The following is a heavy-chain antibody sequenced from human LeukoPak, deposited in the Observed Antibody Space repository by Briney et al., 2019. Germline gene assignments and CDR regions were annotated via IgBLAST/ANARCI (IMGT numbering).Heavy chain of an antibody. D-gene: IGHD2-21*01. CDR1: GVSISTSAYY. Sequence: PSETLSLTCSVSGVSISTSAYYWSWIRQPPGKGLEWIGEINHSGSTNYNPSLKSRVTISVDTSKNQFSLKLNSVTAADTAVYYCARGCGILCPGGFDPWGQGTLVTVSS. V-gene: IGHV4-39*07. CDR2: INHSGST. CDR3: ARGCGILCPGGFDP. J-gene: IGHJ5*02.